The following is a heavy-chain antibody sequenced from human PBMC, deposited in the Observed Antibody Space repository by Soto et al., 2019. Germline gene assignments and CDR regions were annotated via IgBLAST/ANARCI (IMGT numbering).Heavy chain of an antibody. CDR3: ARDPDSGSYYDFDY. D-gene: IGHD1-26*01. J-gene: IGHJ4*02. CDR2: IWYDGSNK. Sequence: QVQLVESGGGVVQPGRSLRLSCAASGFTFGSFGMHWVRQAPGKGLEWVAVIWYDGSNKYYADSVKGRFTISRDNSKNTLYLQMNSLRAEDTAVYYCARDPDSGSYYDFDYWGQGTLVTVSS. CDR1: GFTFGSFG. V-gene: IGHV3-33*01.